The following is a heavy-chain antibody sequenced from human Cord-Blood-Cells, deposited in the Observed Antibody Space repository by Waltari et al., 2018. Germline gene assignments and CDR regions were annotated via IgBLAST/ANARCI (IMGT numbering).Heavy chain of an antibody. V-gene: IGHV4-34*01. Sequence: QVQLQQWGAGLLKPSETLSLTCAVYGGSFSGYYWRWIRQPPGKGLEWIGEINHSGSTNYNPSLKSRVTISVDTSKNQFSLKLSSVTAADTAVYYCARVVYCSSTSCYWYFDLWGRGTLVTVSS. CDR3: ARVVYCSSTSCYWYFDL. CDR2: INHSGST. CDR1: GGSFSGYY. J-gene: IGHJ2*01. D-gene: IGHD2-2*01.